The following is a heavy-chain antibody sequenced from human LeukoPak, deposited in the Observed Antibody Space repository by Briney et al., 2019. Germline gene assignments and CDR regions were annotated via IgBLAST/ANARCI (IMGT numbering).Heavy chain of an antibody. Sequence: SETLSLTCTVPGGSINSHFWNWIRQPPGKGLEWIGYIHSTGSTNYNPSLKSRVTISVDTSRNQFSLKLSSVTAADTAVYYCARDGYSGSSLFDYWGQGALVTVSS. V-gene: IGHV4-59*11. CDR3: ARDGYSGSSLFDY. CDR1: GGSINSHF. D-gene: IGHD1-26*01. CDR2: IHSTGST. J-gene: IGHJ4*02.